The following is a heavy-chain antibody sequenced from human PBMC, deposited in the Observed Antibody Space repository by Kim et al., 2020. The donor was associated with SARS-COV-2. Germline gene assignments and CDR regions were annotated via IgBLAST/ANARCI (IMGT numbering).Heavy chain of an antibody. D-gene: IGHD3-10*01. CDR1: GYNFAGSW. V-gene: IGHV5-51*01. Sequence: GESLKISCKGSGYNFAGSWIGWVRQMPGKGLEWMGIIYPGDSDTRYSPSFQGQVTFSADKSISTAYLQWSSLQASDTAIYYCTRRFYGSGNYYLDVWGQWTMVTVSS. J-gene: IGHJ6*02. CDR3: TRRFYGSGNYYLDV. CDR2: IYPGDSDT.